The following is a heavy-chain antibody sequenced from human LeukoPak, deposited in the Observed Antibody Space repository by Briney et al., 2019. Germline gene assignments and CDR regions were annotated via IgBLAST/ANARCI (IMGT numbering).Heavy chain of an antibody. Sequence: GRSLRLSCAASGFTFSSYGMHWVRQAPGKGLEWVAAISYDGSNKYYADSVKGRFTISRDNSKNTLYLQMNSLRAEDTAVYYCAKDQDIVVVPAAADIGMDVWGQGTTVTVSS. D-gene: IGHD2-2*01. CDR2: ISYDGSNK. CDR1: GFTFSSYG. V-gene: IGHV3-30*18. J-gene: IGHJ6*02. CDR3: AKDQDIVVVPAAADIGMDV.